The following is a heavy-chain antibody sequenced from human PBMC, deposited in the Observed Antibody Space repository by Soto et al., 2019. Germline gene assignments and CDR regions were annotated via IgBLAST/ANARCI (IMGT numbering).Heavy chain of an antibody. CDR2: INDSGNI. D-gene: IGHD3-10*01. J-gene: IGHJ6*03. V-gene: IGHV4-34*02. CDR1: GGSFSGYQ. CDR3: ARGLILWFGELSRRGGYYSYMDV. Sequence: QVQLQQWGAGLLKPSETLSLTCAVYGGSFSGYQWTWIRQTPEMGLEWIGEINDSGNINYNPSLKSRVTILVDTAKKQSSLRLSSVTAADTAVYYCARGLILWFGELSRRGGYYSYMDVWGKGNTVTVSS.